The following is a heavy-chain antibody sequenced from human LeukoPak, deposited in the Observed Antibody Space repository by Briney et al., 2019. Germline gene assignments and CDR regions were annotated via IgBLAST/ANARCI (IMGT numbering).Heavy chain of an antibody. D-gene: IGHD3-22*01. V-gene: IGHV3-30*02. Sequence: GGSLRLSCARSGFAFSSYGMQWVRQAPGKGLEWVAFIRSDGSNKYYADSVKGRFTISRDNSKNTLCLQMNSLRAEDTAVYYCAKDPGSDSSASPHFGSWGQGTLVTVSS. CDR3: AKDPGSDSSASPHFGS. J-gene: IGHJ4*02. CDR2: IRSDGSNK. CDR1: GFAFSSYG.